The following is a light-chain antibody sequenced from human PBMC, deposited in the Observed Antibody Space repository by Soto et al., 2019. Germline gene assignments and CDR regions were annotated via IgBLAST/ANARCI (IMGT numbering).Light chain of an antibody. J-gene: IGLJ1*01. CDR1: SSNIGAGYD. CDR3: KSYDSSLRSYV. V-gene: IGLV1-40*01. Sequence: QSVLTQPPSVSGAPGQRVTISCTGSSSNIGAGYDVHWYRQVPGTAPKLLIYANNSRPSGVPDRFSGSKSGTSASLAITGLQAEDDATYYCKSYDSSLRSYVFGTGTKVTVL. CDR2: ANN.